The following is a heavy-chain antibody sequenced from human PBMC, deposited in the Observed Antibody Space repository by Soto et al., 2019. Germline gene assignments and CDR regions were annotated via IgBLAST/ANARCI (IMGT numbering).Heavy chain of an antibody. Sequence: EVQLVESGGGLVQPGESLRLSCAASGVTLSDFWVNWVRQAPGKGLVWVSHISVDGSITDYADSVKGRFTISRDNAKNRVFRQINGLSPHATPVDSCARGGMGNYYSGCWGQGTLVNVSS. J-gene: IGHJ4*02. D-gene: IGHD3-10*01. V-gene: IGHV3-74*01. CDR1: GVTLSDFW. CDR2: ISVDGSIT. CDR3: ARGGMGNYYSGC.